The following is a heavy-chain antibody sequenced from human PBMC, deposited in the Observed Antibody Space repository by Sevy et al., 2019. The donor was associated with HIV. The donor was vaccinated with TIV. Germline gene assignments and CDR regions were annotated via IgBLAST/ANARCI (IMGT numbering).Heavy chain of an antibody. CDR2: ISSNGGST. V-gene: IGHV3-64D*06. CDR1: GFTFSSYA. D-gene: IGHD6-19*01. Sequence: GGSLRLSCSASGFTFSSYAMHWVRQPPGKGLEYVSAISSNGGSTYYADSVKGRFTISRDNSKNTLYLQMSSLRAEDTAVYYCVKGIGAAVAGPLYNWFDPWGQGTLVTVSS. CDR3: VKGIGAAVAGPLYNWFDP. J-gene: IGHJ5*02.